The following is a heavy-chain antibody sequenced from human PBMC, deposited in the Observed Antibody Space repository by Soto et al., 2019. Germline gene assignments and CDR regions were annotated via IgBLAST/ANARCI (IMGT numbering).Heavy chain of an antibody. J-gene: IGHJ5*02. CDR1: DGYIRSGGYS. CDR3: ARVPDR. CDR2: IYHSGST. V-gene: IGHV4-30-2*01. Sequence: PQSHTSTVADGYIRSGGYSWSWNRQPPGKGREWIGYIYHSGSTYYNPSLKSRVTISVDRSKNQSSLKLSSVPAADTAVYYCARVPDRWGQGTLVTVSS. D-gene: IGHD2-2*01.